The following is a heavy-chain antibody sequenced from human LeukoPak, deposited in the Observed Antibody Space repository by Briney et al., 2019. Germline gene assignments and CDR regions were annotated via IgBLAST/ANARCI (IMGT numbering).Heavy chain of an antibody. CDR1: GGSVSSGSYY. CDR3: ARVGRWLQFIDY. CDR2: IYYSGST. D-gene: IGHD5-24*01. J-gene: IGHJ4*02. Sequence: PSETLSLTCTVSGGSVSSGSYYWSWIRQPPGKELEWIGYIYYSGSTNYNPSLKSRVTISVDTSKNQFSLKLSSVTAADTAVYYCARVGRWLQFIDYWGQGTLVTVSS. V-gene: IGHV4-61*01.